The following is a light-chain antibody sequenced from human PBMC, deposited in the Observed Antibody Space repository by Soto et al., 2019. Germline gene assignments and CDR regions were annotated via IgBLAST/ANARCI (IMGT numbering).Light chain of an antibody. CDR3: QQYNNWPLT. J-gene: IGKJ4*01. CDR1: QSVSSN. CDR2: GAS. V-gene: IGKV3-15*01. Sequence: EIVMTQSPATLSVSPGERATLSCRASQSVSSNLPWYQQKPGQAPRLLIYGASTRATRFPARFSGSGSGTAFTLTISSLQSEDFAVSYCQQYNNWPLTFGGGTKVEIK.